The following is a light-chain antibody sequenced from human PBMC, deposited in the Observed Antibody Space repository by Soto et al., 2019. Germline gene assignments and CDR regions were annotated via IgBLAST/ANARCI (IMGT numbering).Light chain of an antibody. CDR3: QQYNNWPRT. V-gene: IGKV3-15*01. Sequence: EIVMTQSPVTLSVSPGERATLSCRATQSVSSNLAWYQQKPGQAPRLLIYGASTRATGIPARFRGSGSGTEFTLTFNSLQSEDFAVYYCQQYNNWPRTFGQGTKVEIK. CDR1: QSVSSN. CDR2: GAS. J-gene: IGKJ1*01.